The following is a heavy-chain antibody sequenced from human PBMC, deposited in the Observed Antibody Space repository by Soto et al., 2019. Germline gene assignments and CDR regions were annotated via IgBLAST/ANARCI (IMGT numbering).Heavy chain of an antibody. CDR3: AKIGVSSYPFDF. CDR2: INTDGRST. V-gene: IGHV3-74*01. CDR1: GFTFSSYW. Sequence: EVQLVESGGGLVQPGGSLRLSCAASGFTFSSYWMHWVRQAPGKGLVWVSRINTDGRSTSYADSVKGRCTISRDNAKNTLYLKMNSLRAEDKSFYYCAKIGVSSYPFDFWGQGTLVTVSA. J-gene: IGHJ4*02. D-gene: IGHD2-8*01.